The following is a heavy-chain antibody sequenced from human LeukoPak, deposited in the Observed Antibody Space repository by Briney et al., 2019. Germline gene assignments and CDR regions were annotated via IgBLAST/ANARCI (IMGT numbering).Heavy chain of an antibody. V-gene: IGHV6-1*01. CDR3: ARDGPYYYDSSGYPGDYYYYGMDV. D-gene: IGHD3-22*01. CDR2: TYYRSKWYN. J-gene: IGHJ6*02. CDR1: GDSVSSNSAA. Sequence: SQTLSLTCAISGDSVSSNSAAWNWIRQSPSIGLEWLGRTYYRSKWYNDYAVSVKSRITINPDTSKNQFSLQLNSVTPEDTAVYYCARDGPYYYDSSGYPGDYYYYGMDVWGQGTTVTVSS.